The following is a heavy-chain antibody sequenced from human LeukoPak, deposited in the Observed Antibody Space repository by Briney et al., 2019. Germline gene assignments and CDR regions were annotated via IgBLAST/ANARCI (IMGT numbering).Heavy chain of an antibody. CDR3: AKDVGKWEHSTNAFDI. D-gene: IGHD1-26*01. V-gene: IGHV3-30*18. Sequence: AGSLRLSCAAYGITFSSYGMNWVRQAPGKGLEWVAVISYDGSNKYYVDSVKGRFTISRDNSKNTLYLQMNSLRAEDTAVYYCAKDVGKWEHSTNAFDIWGQGTMVTVSS. J-gene: IGHJ3*02. CDR2: ISYDGSNK. CDR1: GITFSSYG.